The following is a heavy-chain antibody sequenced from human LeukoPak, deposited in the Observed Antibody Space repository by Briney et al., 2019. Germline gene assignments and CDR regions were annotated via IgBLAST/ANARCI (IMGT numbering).Heavy chain of an antibody. CDR1: GFTFSSYS. V-gene: IGHV3-48*04. J-gene: IGHJ4*02. D-gene: IGHD2-15*01. Sequence: PGGSLRLSCAASGFTFSSYSMNWVRKAPGKGLEWVSYISSSSSTIYYADSVKGRFTISRDNTKNSLYLQMNSLRAEDTAVYYCARATWDSWGQGALVTVSS. CDR3: ARATWDS. CDR2: ISSSSSTI.